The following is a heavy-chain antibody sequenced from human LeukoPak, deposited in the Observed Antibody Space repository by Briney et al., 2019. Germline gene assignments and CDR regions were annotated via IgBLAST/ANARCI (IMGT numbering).Heavy chain of an antibody. CDR1: GGSISSGGYY. D-gene: IGHD1-26*01. CDR2: IYYSGST. Sequence: PSQTLSLTCTVSGGSISSGGYYWSWIRQHPGKGLEWIGYIYYSGSTYYNPSLKSRVTISVDTSKNQFSLKLSSETAADTAVYYCARGEVGAPPFDYWGQGTLVTVSS. J-gene: IGHJ4*02. V-gene: IGHV4-31*03. CDR3: ARGEVGAPPFDY.